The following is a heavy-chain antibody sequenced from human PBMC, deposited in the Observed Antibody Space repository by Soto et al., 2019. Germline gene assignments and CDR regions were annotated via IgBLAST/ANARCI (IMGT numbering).Heavy chain of an antibody. CDR2: IYHSGST. CDR3: ARERGGYCSSTSCYTAHAFDI. Sequence: PSETLSLTCAVSGGSISSSNWWSWVRQPPGKGLEWIGEIYHSGSTNYNPSLKSRVTISVDKSKNQFSLKLSSVTAADTAVHYCARERGGYCSSTSCYTAHAFDIWGQGTMVTVSS. V-gene: IGHV4-4*02. J-gene: IGHJ3*02. D-gene: IGHD2-2*02. CDR1: GGSISSSNW.